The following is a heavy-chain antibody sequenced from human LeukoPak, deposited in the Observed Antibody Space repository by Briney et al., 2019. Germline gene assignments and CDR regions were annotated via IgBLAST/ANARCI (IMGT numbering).Heavy chain of an antibody. CDR3: AKDRCSNGIGCYYYYMDV. CDR1: GFTFKSHW. D-gene: IGHD2-8*01. V-gene: IGHV3-7*01. J-gene: IGHJ6*03. CDR2: IMEDGSVK. Sequence: GGSLRLSCEAYGFTFKSHWMSWVRQAPGKGLEWVANIMEDGSVKNYVDSVKGRFSISRDSSKNILYLQMNSLRAEDTAVYYCAKDRCSNGIGCYYYYMDVRGTGTTVTISS.